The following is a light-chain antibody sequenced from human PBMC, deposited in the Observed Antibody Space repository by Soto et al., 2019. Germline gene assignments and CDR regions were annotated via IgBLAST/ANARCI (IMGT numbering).Light chain of an antibody. CDR3: QQYNSYSWT. Sequence: DIQMTQSPSTLSASVGDRVTITCRASQSINDGLAWYQQKPGKAPTLLIYRASSLESGVPSRFSGSGSGTEFTLTISSLQPDDFATYYCQQYNSYSWTFGQGTKVEIK. CDR2: RAS. J-gene: IGKJ1*01. CDR1: QSINDG. V-gene: IGKV1-5*03.